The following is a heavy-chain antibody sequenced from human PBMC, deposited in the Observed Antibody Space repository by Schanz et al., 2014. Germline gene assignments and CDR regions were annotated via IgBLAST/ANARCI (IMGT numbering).Heavy chain of an antibody. CDR2: ISGSGGST. Sequence: EVQLLESGGGLVQPGGSLRLSCAASGFTFTNYAMTWVRQAPGKGLEWVSGISGSGGSTYDADSVKGRFTISRDNSKNTLFLQMSSLRADDSAIYYCAKDHPSSGWPAFDVWGQGTQVTVSS. CDR1: GFTFTNYA. CDR3: AKDHPSSGWPAFDV. V-gene: IGHV3-23*01. J-gene: IGHJ4*02. D-gene: IGHD6-19*01.